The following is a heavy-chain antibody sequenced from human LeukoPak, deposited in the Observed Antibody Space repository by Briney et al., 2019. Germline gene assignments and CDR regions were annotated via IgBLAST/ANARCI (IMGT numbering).Heavy chain of an antibody. CDR1: GFTFSNSW. CDR2: IKQDGSDK. CDR3: AAGRN. V-gene: IGHV3-7*01. J-gene: IGHJ4*02. D-gene: IGHD6-13*01. Sequence: GGSLRLSCAASGFTFSNSWMSWVRQAPGKGPEWVANIKQDGSDKYYVASVKGRFTISRDNAKNSLYLQMNSLRAEDTAAYYCAAGRNWGQGTLVTVSS.